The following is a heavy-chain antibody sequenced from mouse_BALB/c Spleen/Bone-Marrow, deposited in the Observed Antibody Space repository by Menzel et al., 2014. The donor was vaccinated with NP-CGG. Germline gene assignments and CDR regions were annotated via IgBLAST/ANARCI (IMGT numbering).Heavy chain of an antibody. CDR2: INPDSSTI. Sequence: EVQRVESGGGLVQPGGSLKLSCAASGFDFSGYWMSWVRQAPGKGLEWIGEINPDSSTINYTPSLKDRFIISRDNAKNTLYLQMSKVRSEDTALYYCARLGYYGGFAYWGQGTLVTVSA. D-gene: IGHD2-3*01. CDR1: GFDFSGYW. V-gene: IGHV4-1*02. CDR3: ARLGYYGGFAY. J-gene: IGHJ3*01.